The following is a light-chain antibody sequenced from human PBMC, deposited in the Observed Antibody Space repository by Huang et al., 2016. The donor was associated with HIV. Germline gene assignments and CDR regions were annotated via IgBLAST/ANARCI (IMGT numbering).Light chain of an antibody. V-gene: IGKV1-39*01. CDR3: QQSYSAPRT. Sequence: DIQMTQSPSSLSASVGDRVTITCRASQSITIYLNWYQQKPGKAPKLLIYAASSLQSGVPSSFSGSGSGTDFTLTIRSLQPEDFATYYCQQSYSAPRTFGRGTKVDIK. CDR1: QSITIY. CDR2: AAS. J-gene: IGKJ1*01.